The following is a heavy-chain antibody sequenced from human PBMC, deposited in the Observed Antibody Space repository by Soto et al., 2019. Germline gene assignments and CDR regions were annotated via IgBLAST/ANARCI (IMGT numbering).Heavy chain of an antibody. D-gene: IGHD3-22*01. CDR1: GCSFTSYW. CDR2: IDPSDSYT. Sequence: GESLKISWKGSGCSFTSYWISWVRQMPGKGLEWMGRIDPSDSYTNYSPSFQGHVTISADKSISTAYLQWSSLKASDTAMYYCARQEGYDSRDYWGQGTLVTVSS. V-gene: IGHV5-10-1*01. CDR3: ARQEGYDSRDY. J-gene: IGHJ4*02.